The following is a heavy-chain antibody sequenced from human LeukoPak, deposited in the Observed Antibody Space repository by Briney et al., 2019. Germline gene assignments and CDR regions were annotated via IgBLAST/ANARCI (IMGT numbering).Heavy chain of an antibody. CDR2: ISSSSSYI. CDR3: ARDHSDNYLEY. J-gene: IGHJ4*02. V-gene: IGHV3-21*01. CDR1: GFIFSNYI. Sequence: PGGSLRLSCAASGFIFSNYIMNWVRQAPGKGLEWISSISSSSSYIYYADSVKGRFTISRDNAKNSLYLQMNSLRAEDTAVYYCARDHSDNYLEYWCQGTLVTVSS. D-gene: IGHD3-9*01.